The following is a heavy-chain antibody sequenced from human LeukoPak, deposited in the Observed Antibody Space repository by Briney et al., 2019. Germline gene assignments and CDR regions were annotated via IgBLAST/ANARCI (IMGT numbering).Heavy chain of an antibody. D-gene: IGHD5-18*01. V-gene: IGHV3-66*02. Sequence: PGGSLRLSCAASGFTFSSYSMSWVRQAPGKGLEWVSVIYSGGSTYYADSVKGRFTISRDNSKNTLNLQVNSLRPEDTAVYYCAKDYIYMIPGIAMVTSYFDYWGQGTLVTVSS. CDR3: AKDYIYMIPGIAMVTSYFDY. CDR2: IYSGGST. CDR1: GFTFSSYS. J-gene: IGHJ4*02.